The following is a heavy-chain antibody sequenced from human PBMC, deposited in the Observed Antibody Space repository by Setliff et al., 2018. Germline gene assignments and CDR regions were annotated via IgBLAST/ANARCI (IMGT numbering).Heavy chain of an antibody. D-gene: IGHD2-2*02. CDR1: GGTFSSYA. V-gene: IGHV1-69*13. CDR2: IIPIFGTA. CDR3: ARDSRGLVPAAIEGSYYYYGMDV. J-gene: IGHJ6*02. Sequence: SVKVSCKASGGTFSSYAISWVRQAPRQGLEWMGGIIPIFGTANYAQKFQGRVTITADESTSTAYMELSSLRSEDTAVYYCARDSRGLVPAAIEGSYYYYGMDVWGQGTTVTVSS.